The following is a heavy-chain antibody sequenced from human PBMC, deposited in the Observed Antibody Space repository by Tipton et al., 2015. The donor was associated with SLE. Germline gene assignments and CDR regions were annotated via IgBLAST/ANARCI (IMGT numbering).Heavy chain of an antibody. CDR1: GFTFSSYE. V-gene: IGHV3-48*03. CDR2: ISSSGSTI. CDR3: ARVGDGYNVMDV. Sequence: SLRLSCAASGFTFSSYEMNWVRQAPGKGLEWVSYISSSGSTIYYAASVKGRFTIPRDNAKNSLSLQMNSLRAEDTAVYYCARVGDGYNVMDVWGKGTTVTVSS. J-gene: IGHJ6*04. D-gene: IGHD5-24*01.